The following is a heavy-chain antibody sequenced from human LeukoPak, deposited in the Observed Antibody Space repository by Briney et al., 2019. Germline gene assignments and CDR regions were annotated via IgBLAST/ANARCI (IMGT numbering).Heavy chain of an antibody. V-gene: IGHV4-4*07. CDR2: IHTSGST. D-gene: IGHD6-19*01. CDR1: GGSISNYH. Sequence: SETLSLTCTVSGGSISNYHWSWIRQPAGKGLEWIGQIHTSGSTNYNPPLKSRVTMSIDTPENQLSLTIRSVTAADTAVYYCARRDVSSGWSFDYWGQGTLVTVSS. CDR3: ARRDVSSGWSFDY. J-gene: IGHJ4*02.